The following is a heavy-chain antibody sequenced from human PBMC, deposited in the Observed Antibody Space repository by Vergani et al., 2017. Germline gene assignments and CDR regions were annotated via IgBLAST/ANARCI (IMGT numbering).Heavy chain of an antibody. CDR2: ISSSSSYI. Sequence: EVQLVESGGGLVKPGGSLRLSCAASGFTFSSYSMNWVRQAPGKGLEWVSSISSSSSYIYYADSVKGRFTISRDNAKNSLYLQMNSLRAADTAVYYCARGKRIAVAPPDYWGQGTLVTVSS. J-gene: IGHJ4*02. V-gene: IGHV3-21*01. CDR1: GFTFSSYS. D-gene: IGHD6-19*01. CDR3: ARGKRIAVAPPDY.